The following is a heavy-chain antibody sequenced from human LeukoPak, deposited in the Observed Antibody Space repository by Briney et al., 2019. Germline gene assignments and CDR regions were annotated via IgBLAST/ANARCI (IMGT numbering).Heavy chain of an antibody. CDR2: IISSGSYI. D-gene: IGHD2-2*01. CDR1: GFTFSSYT. Sequence: PGGSLRLSCAASGFTFSSYTMNWGRQAPGKGLEWVSSIISSGSYIYYADSVKGRFTISRDNAKNSLYLQMNSLRAEDTAVYYCARDFGGYCSSSNCYLGWLDYWGQGTLVTVSS. J-gene: IGHJ4*02. V-gene: IGHV3-21*03. CDR3: ARDFGGYCSSSNCYLGWLDY.